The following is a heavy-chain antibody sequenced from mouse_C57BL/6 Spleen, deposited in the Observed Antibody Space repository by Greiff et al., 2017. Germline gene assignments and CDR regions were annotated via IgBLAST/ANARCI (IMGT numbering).Heavy chain of an antibody. V-gene: IGHV14-4*01. D-gene: IGHD1-1*01. CDR2: IDPENGDT. J-gene: IGHJ2*01. CDR3: TTLVLRSYFDY. CDR1: GFNIKDDY. Sequence: EVQLQESGAELVRPGASVKLSCTASGFNIKDDYMHWVKQRPEQGLEWIGWIDPENGDTEYASKFQGKATITADTSSNTAYLQLSSLTSEDTSFYYCTTLVLRSYFDYWGQGTTLTVSS.